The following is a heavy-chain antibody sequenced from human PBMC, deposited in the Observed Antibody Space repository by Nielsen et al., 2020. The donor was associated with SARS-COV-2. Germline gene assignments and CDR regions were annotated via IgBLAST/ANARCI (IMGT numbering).Heavy chain of an antibody. CDR1: GFTFSSYW. J-gene: IGHJ4*02. CDR3: ARDLGWTEY. CDR2: ISNGGSTI. D-gene: IGHD2-15*01. V-gene: IGHV3-48*04. Sequence: GGSLRLSCAASGFTFSSYWMSWVRQAPGKGLEWVSYISNGGSTIKYADSVKGRFTISRDNAKNSLYLQMNSLRAEDTAVYYCARDLGWTEYWGQGTLVTVSS.